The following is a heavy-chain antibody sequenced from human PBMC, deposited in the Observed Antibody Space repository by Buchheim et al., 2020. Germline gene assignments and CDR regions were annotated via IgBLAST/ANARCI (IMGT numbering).Heavy chain of an antibody. CDR1: GYTFTSYY. CDR2: INPSGGST. J-gene: IGHJ4*02. V-gene: IGHV1-46*01. D-gene: IGHD3-3*01. CDR3: ARDPGPGSYYDFWSGYYPPPFDY. Sequence: QVQLVQSGAEMKKPGASVKVSCKASGYTFTSYYMHWVRQAPGQGLEWMGIINPSGGSTSYAQKFQGRVTMTRDTSTSTVYMELSSLRSEDTAVYYCARDPGPGSYYDFWSGYYPPPFDYWGQGTL.